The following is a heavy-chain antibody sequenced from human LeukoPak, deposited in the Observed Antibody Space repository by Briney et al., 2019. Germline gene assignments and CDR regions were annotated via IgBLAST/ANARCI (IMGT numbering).Heavy chain of an antibody. V-gene: IGHV3-7*01. D-gene: IGHD1-26*01. CDR1: GFTISSYW. Sequence: PGGSLRLSCAASGFTISSYWMSWVRQAPGKGLEWVANIKQDGSEKYYVDSVKGRFTISRDNAKNSLYLQLNSLRAEDTAVYYCASQFGMWEQDYWGQGTLVTVSS. J-gene: IGHJ4*02. CDR3: ASQFGMWEQDY. CDR2: IKQDGSEK.